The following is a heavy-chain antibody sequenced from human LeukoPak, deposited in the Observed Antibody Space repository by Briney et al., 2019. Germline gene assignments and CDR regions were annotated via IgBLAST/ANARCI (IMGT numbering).Heavy chain of an antibody. D-gene: IGHD3-10*01. CDR2: IYYSGST. J-gene: IGHJ4*02. Sequence: PSETLSLTCAVYGGSFSDYYWSWIRQPPGKGLEWIGSIYYSGSTYYNPSLKSRVTISVDTSKNQFSLKLSSVTAADTAVYYCARVGGDGYYFDYWGQGTLVTVSS. V-gene: IGHV4-34*01. CDR1: GGSFSDYY. CDR3: ARVGGDGYYFDY.